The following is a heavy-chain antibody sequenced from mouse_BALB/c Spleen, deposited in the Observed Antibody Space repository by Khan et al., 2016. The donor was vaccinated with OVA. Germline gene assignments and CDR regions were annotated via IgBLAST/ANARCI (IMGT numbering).Heavy chain of an antibody. Sequence: QVQLQQPGAELVKAGASVKMSCKASGYTFTSYWMHWVKQRLGQGLEWFAETNPTNGRTYYNEKFKSKATLTVDKYSSPAYMLLSGPTFEDSAVYYCARIKKIVATYFDYWGQGTTLTVSS. D-gene: IGHD1-1*01. CDR3: ARIKKIVATYFDY. CDR1: GYTFTSYW. V-gene: IGHV1S81*02. J-gene: IGHJ2*01. CDR2: TNPTNGRT.